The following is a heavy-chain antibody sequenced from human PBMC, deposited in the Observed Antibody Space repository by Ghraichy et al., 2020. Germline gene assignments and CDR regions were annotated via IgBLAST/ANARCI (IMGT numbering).Heavy chain of an antibody. CDR3: VKGISYSSSWHLGITFDY. D-gene: IGHD6-13*01. Sequence: GGSLRLSCSASGFTFSSYAMHWVRQAPGKGLEYVSAISSNGGSTYYADSVKGRFTISRDNSKNTLYLQMSSLRAEDTAVYYCVKGISYSSSWHLGITFDYWGQGTLVTVSS. V-gene: IGHV3-64D*06. CDR1: GFTFSSYA. J-gene: IGHJ4*02. CDR2: ISSNGGST.